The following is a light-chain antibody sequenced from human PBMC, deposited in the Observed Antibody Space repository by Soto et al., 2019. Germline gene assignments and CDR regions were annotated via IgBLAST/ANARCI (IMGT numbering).Light chain of an antibody. CDR2: EVT. CDR3: ISYAGSNNPYV. J-gene: IGLJ1*01. CDR1: SSDVGGYNY. V-gene: IGLV2-8*01. Sequence: QSALTQPPSASGSPGQSVTISCTGTSSDVGGYNYVSWYQQHPGKAPKLMIYEVTKRPSGVPDRFSGSKSGNTASLTVSGLQAEDEAYYYCISYAGSNNPYVFGTGTKLTVL.